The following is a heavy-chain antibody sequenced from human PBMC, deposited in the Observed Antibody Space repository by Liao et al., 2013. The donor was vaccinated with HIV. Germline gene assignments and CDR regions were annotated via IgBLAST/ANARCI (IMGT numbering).Heavy chain of an antibody. CDR3: ARDCGEFIAAAGFYNWFDP. CDR2: IYYSGST. CDR1: GGSISSSSYY. J-gene: IGHJ5*02. V-gene: IGHV4-39*07. D-gene: IGHD6-13*01. Sequence: QLQLQESGPGLVKPSETLSLTCTVSGGSISSSSYYWGWIRQPPGKGLEWIGSIYYSGSTYYNPSLKSRVTISVDTSKNQFSLKLSSVTAADTAVYYCARDCGEFIAAAGFYNWFDPWGQGTLVTVSS.